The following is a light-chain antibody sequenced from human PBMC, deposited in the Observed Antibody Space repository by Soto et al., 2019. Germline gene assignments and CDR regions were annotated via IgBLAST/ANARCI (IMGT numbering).Light chain of an antibody. J-gene: IGKJ4*01. V-gene: IGKV3-20*01. CDR3: QHYPTS. CDR2: GAS. CDR1: QSVSSSY. Sequence: EIVLTQSPGTLSLSPGERATLSCRASQSVSSSYLAWYQQKPGQAPRQLIYGASSRATGIPDRFSGSGSGTDFTLTITRLEPEDFAAYHCQHYPTSFGGGTSVEIK.